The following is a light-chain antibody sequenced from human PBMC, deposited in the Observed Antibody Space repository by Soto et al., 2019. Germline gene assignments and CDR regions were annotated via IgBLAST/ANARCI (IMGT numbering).Light chain of an antibody. CDR3: QQYGSLPIT. CDR2: AAS. Sequence: DIHMTQSPSSLSASVGDIVTITCXASQDIGNSVNWYQQKPGKAPKLLLSAASNLETGDPLRFSGSGSGTDFAFIISSLQPEDVATYFCQQYGSLPITFGQGTRLEI. V-gene: IGKV1-33*01. CDR1: QDIGNS. J-gene: IGKJ5*01.